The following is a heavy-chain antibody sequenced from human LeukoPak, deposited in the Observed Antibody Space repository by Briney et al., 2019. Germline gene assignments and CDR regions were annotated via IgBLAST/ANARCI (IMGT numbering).Heavy chain of an antibody. J-gene: IGHJ4*02. V-gene: IGHV3-30-3*01. CDR3: ARDRIQIWSYVGTFDS. CDR2: VSYDGTKI. D-gene: IGHD5-18*01. CDR1: GFTFSSCS. Sequence: GGSLRLSCAASGFTFSSCSMHWVRQAPGKGLEWVAVVSYDGTKISYGGSVKGRFTMSSDISKNTLSLQMNSLRPEDTAVYYCARDRIQIWSYVGTFDSWGQGTLVTVSS.